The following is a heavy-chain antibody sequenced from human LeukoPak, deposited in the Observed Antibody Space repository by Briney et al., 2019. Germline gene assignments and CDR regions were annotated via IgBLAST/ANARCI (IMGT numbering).Heavy chain of an antibody. CDR2: FDPEDGET. Sequence: ASVKVSCTVSGYTLTELSMHWVRQAPGKGLEWMGGFDPEDGETIYAQKFQGRVTMTEDTSTDTAYMELSSLRSEDTAVYYCATDRKWELGRDDAFDIWGQGTMVTVSS. D-gene: IGHD1-26*01. V-gene: IGHV1-24*01. CDR1: GYTLTELS. CDR3: ATDRKWELGRDDAFDI. J-gene: IGHJ3*02.